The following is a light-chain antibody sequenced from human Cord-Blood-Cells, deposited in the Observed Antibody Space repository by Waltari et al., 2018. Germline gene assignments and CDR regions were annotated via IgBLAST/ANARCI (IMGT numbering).Light chain of an antibody. Sequence: DIQMTQSPSSLSASVGDRVTTTCRASQGISNSLAWYQQKPGKAPKLLLYAASRLESGVPSRFSGSGSGTDYTLTISSLQPEDFATYYCQQYYSTPLLTFGGGTKVEIK. V-gene: IGKV1-NL1*01. CDR1: QGISNS. J-gene: IGKJ4*01. CDR3: QQYYSTPLLT. CDR2: AAS.